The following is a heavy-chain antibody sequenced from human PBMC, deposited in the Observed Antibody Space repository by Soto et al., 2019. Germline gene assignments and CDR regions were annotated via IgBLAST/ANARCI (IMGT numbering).Heavy chain of an antibody. D-gene: IGHD3-10*01. CDR3: AHLRGGSGNYSFDY. V-gene: IGHV2-5*02. J-gene: IGHJ4*02. CDR2: LYWDDDK. Sequence: SGPTLVNPTQPLTLTCSFSGFSLSTNGVGVGWIRQPPGKALQWLALLYWDDDKRYRPSLKRRLSITKDTSKKQVVLTMTNMDPVDTATYYCAHLRGGSGNYSFDYWGQGTPVTVSS. CDR1: GFSLSTNGVG.